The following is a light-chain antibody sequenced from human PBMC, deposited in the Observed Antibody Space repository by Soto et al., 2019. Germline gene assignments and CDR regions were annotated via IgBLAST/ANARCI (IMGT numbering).Light chain of an antibody. CDR2: GAS. Sequence: EIVLTQSPGTLSLSPGERATLSCRASQSVSSRSLAWYQQTPGQAPRLLIYGASGRATGIPDRFSGSGSGTDFTLTISRLEPEDFAVYYCLQYGSSPPGTFGQGTKVEIK. V-gene: IGKV3-20*01. CDR3: LQYGSSPPGT. J-gene: IGKJ1*01. CDR1: QSVSSRS.